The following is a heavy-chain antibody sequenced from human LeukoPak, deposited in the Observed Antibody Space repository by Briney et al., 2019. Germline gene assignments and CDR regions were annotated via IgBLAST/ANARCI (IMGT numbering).Heavy chain of an antibody. CDR2: ISFDGGNK. V-gene: IGHV3-30*18. J-gene: IGHJ4*02. Sequence: GGSLRLSCAASGFNFNNFGMHWVRQAPGKGLEWVAIISFDGGNKYYIDSVQGRFTISRDNSKNTVYLQMDSLRPEDTAVYYCAKDKTYGSGIDHWGQGALVTVSS. CDR3: AKDKTYGSGIDH. D-gene: IGHD5-24*01. CDR1: GFNFNNFG.